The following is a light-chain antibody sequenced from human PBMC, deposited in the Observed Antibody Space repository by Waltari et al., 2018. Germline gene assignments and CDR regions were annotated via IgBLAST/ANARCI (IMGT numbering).Light chain of an antibody. J-gene: IGKJ3*01. CDR2: WAS. V-gene: IGKV4-1*01. CDR3: QQYYERLIT. Sequence: DIVMTQSPASLTLSLGERPTISCKSSQCVLRTSRNKNFLAWYQQKPGQPPKLLFYWASTRESGVPDRISGIGSGTDFTLPGSSRQSEDVAIYYCQQYYERLITFGPGTKVD. CDR1: QCVLRTSRNKNF.